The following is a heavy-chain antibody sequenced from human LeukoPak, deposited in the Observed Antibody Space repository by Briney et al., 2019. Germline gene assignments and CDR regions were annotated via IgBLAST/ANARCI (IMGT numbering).Heavy chain of an antibody. J-gene: IGHJ3*02. V-gene: IGHV3-30-3*01. CDR2: ISYDGSNK. CDR3: ARERQWLARLDAFDI. CDR1: GFTFSSYA. Sequence: PGRSLRLSCAASGFTFSSYAMHWVRQAPGKGLEWVAVISYDGSNKYYADSVKGRFTISRDNSKNTLYLQMNSLRAEDTAVYYCARERQWLARLDAFDIWGQGTMVTVSS. D-gene: IGHD6-19*01.